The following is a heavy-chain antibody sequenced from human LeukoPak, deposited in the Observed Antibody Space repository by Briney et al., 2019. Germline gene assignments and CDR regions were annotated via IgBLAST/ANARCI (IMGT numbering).Heavy chain of an antibody. CDR1: GFTFSNYA. Sequence: GGSLRLSCAASGFTFSNYAMNWVRQAPGKGLEWVSTISSSGGSAFYADSLKGRFTISRDNSKNTLYLQMNSLRAEDTAVYYCARDQSGANYSGYDFTLAYYFDYWGQGTLVTVSS. CDR3: ARDQSGANYSGYDFTLAYYFDY. CDR2: ISSSGGSA. D-gene: IGHD5-12*01. V-gene: IGHV3-23*01. J-gene: IGHJ4*02.